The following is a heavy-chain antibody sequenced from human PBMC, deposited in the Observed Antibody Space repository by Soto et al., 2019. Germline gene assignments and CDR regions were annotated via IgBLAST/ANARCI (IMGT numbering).Heavy chain of an antibody. CDR2: IKSKTDGGTT. J-gene: IGHJ4*02. Sequence: PGGSLRLSCAASGFTFSNAWMNWVRQAPGKGLEWVGRIKSKTDGGTTDYAAPVKGRFTISRDDSKNTLYLQMNSLKTEDTAVYYCTTYLTKTKSYYFDYWGQGTLVTVSS. CDR1: GFTFSNAW. D-gene: IGHD1-7*01. V-gene: IGHV3-15*07. CDR3: TTYLTKTKSYYFDY.